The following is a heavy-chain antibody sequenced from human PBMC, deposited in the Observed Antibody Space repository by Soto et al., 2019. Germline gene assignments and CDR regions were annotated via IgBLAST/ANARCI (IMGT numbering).Heavy chain of an antibody. CDR3: AREALTGYYNWFDP. V-gene: IGHV1-3*01. D-gene: IGHD3-9*01. J-gene: IGHJ5*02. Sequence: ASVKVSCKASGYTFTSYAMHWVRQAPGQRLEWMGWINAGNGNIKYSQKFQGRITITRDTSASTAYMELSSLRSEDTAVYYCAREALTGYYNWFDPWGQGTLVTVSS. CDR2: INAGNGNI. CDR1: GYTFTSYA.